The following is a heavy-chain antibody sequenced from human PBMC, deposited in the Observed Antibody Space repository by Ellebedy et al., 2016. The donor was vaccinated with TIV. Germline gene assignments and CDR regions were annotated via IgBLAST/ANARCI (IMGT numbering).Heavy chain of an antibody. V-gene: IGHV3-7*01. Sequence: GESLKISCTASGFSFSSYWMSWVRQAPGKGLEWVANINQVGSQKYYVDSVKGRFTVSRDNAKNSLYLQMNSLRADDTSVYYCATDGSYGDFRSPAHAFVIWGQGTVVTVSS. J-gene: IGHJ3*02. CDR3: ATDGSYGDFRSPAHAFVI. CDR2: INQVGSQK. CDR1: GFSFSSYW. D-gene: IGHD4-17*01.